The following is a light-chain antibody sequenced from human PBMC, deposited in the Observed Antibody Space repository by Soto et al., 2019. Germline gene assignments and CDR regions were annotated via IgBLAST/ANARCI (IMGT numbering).Light chain of an antibody. CDR1: SSNIGAGYD. J-gene: IGLJ3*02. V-gene: IGLV1-40*01. Sequence: QSVLTQPPSVSGAPGQTVTISCSGSSSNIGAGYDVHWYQQLPGKVPKLVIYDTFNRPSGVPDRFSGSKSGTSASLAITGLQAVDEADYYCQAYDNSLGGSVLFGGGTKLTVL. CDR2: DTF. CDR3: QAYDNSLGGSVL.